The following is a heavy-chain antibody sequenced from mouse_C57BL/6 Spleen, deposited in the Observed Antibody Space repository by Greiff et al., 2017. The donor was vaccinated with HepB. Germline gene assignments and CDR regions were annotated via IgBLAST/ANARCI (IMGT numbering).Heavy chain of an antibody. CDR3: AHSSYAMDY. D-gene: IGHD2-12*01. Sequence: QVQLQQSGPELVKPGASVKISCKASGYAFSSSWMNWVKQRPGKGLEWIGRIYPGDGDTNYNGKFKGKATLTADKSSSTAYMQLSSLTSEDSAVYFCAHSSYAMDYWGQGTSVTVSS. J-gene: IGHJ4*01. CDR1: GYAFSSSW. CDR2: IYPGDGDT. V-gene: IGHV1-82*01.